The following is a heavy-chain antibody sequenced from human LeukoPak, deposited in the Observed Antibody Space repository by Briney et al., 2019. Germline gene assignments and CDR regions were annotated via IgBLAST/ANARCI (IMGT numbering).Heavy chain of an antibody. J-gene: IGHJ3*02. Sequence: PGGSLRLSCAASGFPFSDYYMSWIRQAPGKGLEWISYISTSSTYTNYADSVKGRFIISRDNAKNALYLQMNSLRDEDTAVYYCARDWGDESRGQFDAFDIWGQGTRVTVSS. V-gene: IGHV3-11*06. CDR2: ISTSSTYT. CDR3: ARDWGDESRGQFDAFDI. CDR1: GFPFSDYY. D-gene: IGHD3-16*01.